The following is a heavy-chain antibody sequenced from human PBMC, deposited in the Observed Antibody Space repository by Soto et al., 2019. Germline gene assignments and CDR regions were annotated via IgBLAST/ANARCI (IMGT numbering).Heavy chain of an antibody. CDR2: IYPRDSDT. D-gene: IGHD1-1*01. V-gene: IGHV5-51*01. CDR3: VRRDGAANYYFDY. J-gene: IGHJ4*02. Sequence: GESLKISCKGSGYSSASYWIAWVRQMPGKGLEWMGIIYPRDSDTRYSPSFQGQVTISVDKSINTAYSQWSSLKASDTAMYYCVRRDGAANYYFDYWGQGSLVTVSS. CDR1: GYSSASYW.